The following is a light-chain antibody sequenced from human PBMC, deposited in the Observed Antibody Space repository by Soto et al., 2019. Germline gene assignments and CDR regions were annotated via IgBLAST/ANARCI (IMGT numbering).Light chain of an antibody. V-gene: IGLV4-60*03. CDR2: HEGSGSY. CDR1: SGHSSYI. Sequence: QSVLTQSSSASASLGSSVKLTCTLSSGHSSYIIAWHQQQPGKAPRYLMKHEGSGSYNKGSGVPDRFSGSSSGADRYLTISNLQSEDEADYYCETWDSNTWVFGGGTKVTVL. J-gene: IGLJ3*02. CDR3: ETWDSNTWV.